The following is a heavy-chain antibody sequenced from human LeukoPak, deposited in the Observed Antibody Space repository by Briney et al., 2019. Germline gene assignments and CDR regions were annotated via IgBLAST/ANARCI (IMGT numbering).Heavy chain of an antibody. CDR2: IKQDGSEK. CDR3: ARVPVLGQWELFDH. D-gene: IGHD1-26*01. Sequence: GGSLRLSCAASGFTFSSYWMSWVRQAPGKGLEWVANIKQDGSEKYYVDSVKGRFTISRDNAKNSLYLQMNSLRAEDTAVYYCARVPVLGQWELFDHWGQGTLVTVSS. CDR1: GFTFSSYW. J-gene: IGHJ4*02. V-gene: IGHV3-7*01.